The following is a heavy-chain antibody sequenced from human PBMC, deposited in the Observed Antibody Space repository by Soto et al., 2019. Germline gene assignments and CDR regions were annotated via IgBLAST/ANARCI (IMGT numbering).Heavy chain of an antibody. V-gene: IGHV3-13*01. CDR2: IGTAGDT. J-gene: IGHJ6*02. CDR3: ARGTVNLGPYYYYGMDV. Sequence: GGSLRLSCAASGFTFSSYDMHWVRQATGKGLEWVSAIGTAGDTYYPGSVKGRFTISRENAKNSLYLQMNSLRAEDTAVYYCARGTVNLGPYYYYGMDVWGQGTTVTVSS. CDR1: GFTFSSYD. D-gene: IGHD4-4*01.